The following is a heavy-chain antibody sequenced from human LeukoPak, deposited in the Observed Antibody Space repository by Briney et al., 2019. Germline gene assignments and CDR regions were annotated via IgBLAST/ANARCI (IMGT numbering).Heavy chain of an antibody. J-gene: IGHJ4*02. CDR3: ANSIDFDYGDYYFDY. D-gene: IGHD4-17*01. CDR1: GGSFSGYY. V-gene: IGHV4-34*01. Sequence: KPSETLSPTCAVYGGSFSGYYWSWIRQPPGKGLEWIGEINHSGSTNYNPSLKSRVTISVDTSKNQFSLKLSSVTAADTAVYYCANSIDFDYGDYYFDYWGQGALVTISS. CDR2: INHSGST.